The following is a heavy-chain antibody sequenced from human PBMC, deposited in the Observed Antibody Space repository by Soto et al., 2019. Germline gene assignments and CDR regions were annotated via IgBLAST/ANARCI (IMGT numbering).Heavy chain of an antibody. D-gene: IGHD4-17*01. Sequence: SQTLSLTFAISGDSVSSNSSTWNCIRQSPSRGLEWLGRTYYRSKWYNEYAVSVKSRITINPDTSKNQFSLQLNSVTPEDTAVYYCARATRTWFDPWGQGTLVTVSS. CDR2: TYYRSKWYN. CDR3: ARATRTWFDP. CDR1: GDSVSSNSST. V-gene: IGHV6-1*01. J-gene: IGHJ5*02.